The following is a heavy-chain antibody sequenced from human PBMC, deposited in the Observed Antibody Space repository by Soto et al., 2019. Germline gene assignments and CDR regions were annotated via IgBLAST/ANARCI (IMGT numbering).Heavy chain of an antibody. CDR1: GGTFSSYT. D-gene: IGHD5-12*01. J-gene: IGHJ4*02. CDR3: ARSFGGYGGYDSPTGGGYFDY. Sequence: QVQLVQSGAEVKKPGSSVKVSCKASGGTFSSYTISWVRQAPGQGLEWMGRIIPILGIANYAQKFQGRVTITADKSTSTAYMELSSLRSEDTAVYYCARSFGGYGGYDSPTGGGYFDYWGQGTLVTVSS. CDR2: IIPILGIA. V-gene: IGHV1-69*02.